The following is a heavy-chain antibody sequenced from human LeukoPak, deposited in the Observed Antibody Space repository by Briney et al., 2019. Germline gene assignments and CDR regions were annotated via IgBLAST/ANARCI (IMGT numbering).Heavy chain of an antibody. CDR2: IYSGGET. J-gene: IGHJ1*01. CDR1: GITVSRNH. D-gene: IGHD2-2*02. Sequence: GGSLRLSCAASGITVSRNHMSWVRQAPGKGLEWVSVIYSGGETYYAESVKGRFTISRDNSKNTLYLQMNSLRDEDTAVCYCARDQCTSASCYSNWGQGTLVTVSS. CDR3: ARDQCTSASCYSN. V-gene: IGHV3-66*02.